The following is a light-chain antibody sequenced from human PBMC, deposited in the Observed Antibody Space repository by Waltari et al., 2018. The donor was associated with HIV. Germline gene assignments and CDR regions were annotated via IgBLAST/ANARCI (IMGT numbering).Light chain of an antibody. V-gene: IGLV3-25*03. Sequence: SRDLTQPPSVSVSPGQTARIPCSGDALSKQYSSRYQQKAGQAPVLVIFKDTERPSGIPERFSASSSGTTVTLTITSVEAEDGAEYFCQSADTTASHELFGGGTKLTVL. CDR2: KDT. CDR1: ALSKQY. J-gene: IGLJ2*01. CDR3: QSADTTASHEL.